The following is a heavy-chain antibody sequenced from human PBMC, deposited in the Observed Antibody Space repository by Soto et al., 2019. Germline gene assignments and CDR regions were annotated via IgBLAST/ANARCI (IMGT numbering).Heavy chain of an antibody. CDR1: GFTVSSNY. Sequence: GGSLRLSCAASGFTVSSNYMSWVRQAPGKGLEWVSVIYSDGSTYYADSVKGRFTISRDNSKNTLYLQMNSLRAEDTAVYYCARRSLRSIDYWGQGTLVTVSS. CDR3: ARRSLRSIDY. J-gene: IGHJ4*02. CDR2: IYSDGST. V-gene: IGHV3-53*01.